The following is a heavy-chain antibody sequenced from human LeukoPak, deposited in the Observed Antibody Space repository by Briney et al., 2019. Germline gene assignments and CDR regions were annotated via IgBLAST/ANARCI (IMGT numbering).Heavy chain of an antibody. V-gene: IGHV1-69*05. CDR2: IIPIFGTA. J-gene: IGHJ6*03. D-gene: IGHD2-2*01. CDR1: GGTFSSYA. CDR3: ARAPRYCSSTSCYYYYMDV. Sequence: SVKVSCKASGGTFSSYAISWVRQAPGQGLEWMGGIIPIFGTANYAQKFQGRVTITTDESTSTAYMELSSLRSEDTAVYYCARAPRYCSSTSCYYYYMDVWGKGTTVTVSS.